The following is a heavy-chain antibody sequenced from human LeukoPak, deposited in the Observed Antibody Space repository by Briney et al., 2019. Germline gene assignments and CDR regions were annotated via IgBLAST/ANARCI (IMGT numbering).Heavy chain of an antibody. CDR3: ARAVGLPYHRKYQYDFWSGLGY. Sequence: GGSLRLSCAASGFTFSSYAMHGVRQAPGKGLEGVAVISYDGSNKYYADSVKGRFTISRDNSKDTLYLQMNSLRAEDTAVYYCARAVGLPYHRKYQYDFWSGLGYWGQGTLVTVSS. CDR2: ISYDGSNK. D-gene: IGHD3-3*01. CDR1: GFTFSSYA. V-gene: IGHV3-30*04. J-gene: IGHJ4*02.